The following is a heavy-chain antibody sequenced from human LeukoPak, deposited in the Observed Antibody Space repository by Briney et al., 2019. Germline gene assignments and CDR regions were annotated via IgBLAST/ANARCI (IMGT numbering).Heavy chain of an antibody. CDR3: ARVGDNGDYSFDY. Sequence: PGGSLRLSCAASGFTFSSYWMSWVRQVPGKGLEWVANIKQDGSEKYYVDSVKGRFTISRDNAKNSLYLQMNSLRAEDTAVYYCARVGDNGDYSFDYWGQGTLVTVSS. CDR2: IKQDGSEK. D-gene: IGHD4-17*01. J-gene: IGHJ4*02. V-gene: IGHV3-7*01. CDR1: GFTFSSYW.